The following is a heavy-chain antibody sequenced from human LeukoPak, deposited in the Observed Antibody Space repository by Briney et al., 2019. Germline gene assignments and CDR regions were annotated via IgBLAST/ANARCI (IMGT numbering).Heavy chain of an antibody. Sequence: GGSLRLSCAASGFTVSNKYMNWVRQPPGKGLEWVSVIYRDSSTYYADSVKGRFTISRDNSKNTLYLQMNSLRAEDTAVYYCASTSGWYEPIDYWGQGTLVTVSS. D-gene: IGHD6-19*01. CDR3: ASTSGWYEPIDY. V-gene: IGHV3-53*01. CDR2: IYRDSST. CDR1: GFTVSNKY. J-gene: IGHJ4*02.